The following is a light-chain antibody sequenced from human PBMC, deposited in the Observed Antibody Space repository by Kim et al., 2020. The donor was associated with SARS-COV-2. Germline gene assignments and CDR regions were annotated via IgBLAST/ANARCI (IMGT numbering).Light chain of an antibody. V-gene: IGKV1-39*01. Sequence: DIQMTQSPSSLSASVGDRVTITCRASQSTSSYLNWYQQKPGIAPKLLIYAASSLQSGVPSRFSGSGSGTDFTLTISSLQPEDFATYYCQQSYSTTQYSFGQGTKLEI. CDR1: QSTSSY. CDR2: AAS. J-gene: IGKJ2*03. CDR3: QQSYSTTQYS.